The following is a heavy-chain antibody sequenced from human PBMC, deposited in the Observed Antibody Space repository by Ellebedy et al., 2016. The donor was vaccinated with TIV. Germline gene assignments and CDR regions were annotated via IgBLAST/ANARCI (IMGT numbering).Heavy chain of an antibody. J-gene: IGHJ4*02. Sequence: TFSSYAMSWVRQAPGKGLEWIGSIYYSGSTYYNPSLKSRVTISVDTSKNQFSLKLSSVTAADTAVYYCARDRDGGNFDWGQGTLVTVSS. CDR2: IYYSGST. CDR1: TFSSYA. CDR3: ARDRDGGNFD. V-gene: IGHV4-39*07. D-gene: IGHD4-23*01.